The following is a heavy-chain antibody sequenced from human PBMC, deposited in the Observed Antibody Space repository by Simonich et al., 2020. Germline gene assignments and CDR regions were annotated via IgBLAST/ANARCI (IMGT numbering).Heavy chain of an antibody. CDR3: ARDSSYYAFDI. Sequence: EVQLVESGGGLVQPGGSLRLSCAASGFTFSRYSMNWVRQAPGKGLGWVSYISSSSSTIYYADSVKGRFTISRDNAKNSLYLQMNSLRAEDTAVYYCARDSSYYAFDIWGQGTMVTVSS. D-gene: IGHD5-12*01. CDR1: GFTFSRYS. CDR2: ISSSSSTI. J-gene: IGHJ3*02. V-gene: IGHV3-48*01.